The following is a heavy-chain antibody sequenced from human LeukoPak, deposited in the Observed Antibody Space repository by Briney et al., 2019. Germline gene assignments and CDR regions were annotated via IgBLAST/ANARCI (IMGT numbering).Heavy chain of an antibody. CDR1: GYTFTGYY. V-gene: IGHV1-2*02. Sequence: GASVKVSCKASGYTFTGYYMHWVRQAPGQGLEWMGWTNRNSGGTNYAQKFQGRVTMTRDTSISTAYMELSRLRCDDTAVYYCARTIAVAGTVHVYYYYMDVWGKGTTVTISS. CDR2: TNRNSGGT. D-gene: IGHD6-19*01. J-gene: IGHJ6*03. CDR3: ARTIAVAGTVHVYYYYMDV.